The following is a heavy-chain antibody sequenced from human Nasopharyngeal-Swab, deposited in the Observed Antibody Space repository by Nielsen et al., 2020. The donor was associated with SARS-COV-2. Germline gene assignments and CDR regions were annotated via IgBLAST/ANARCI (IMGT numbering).Heavy chain of an antibody. D-gene: IGHD6-19*01. CDR2: ISGSGGST. Sequence: GESLKISCAASGFTFSSHVMHWVRHAPGKGLEWVSSISGSGGSTYYAHSVKGRFTISRDNSKNTLYLQMNSLRAEDTAVYYCAKDLQKWLVLGGYYYYNMDVWGQGTTVTVSS. J-gene: IGHJ6*02. CDR1: GFTFSSHV. CDR3: AKDLQKWLVLGGYYYYNMDV. V-gene: IGHV3-23*01.